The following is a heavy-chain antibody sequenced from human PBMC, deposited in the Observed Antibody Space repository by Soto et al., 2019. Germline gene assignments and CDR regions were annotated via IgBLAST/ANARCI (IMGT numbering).Heavy chain of an antibody. CDR1: AFSLSDFA. V-gene: IGHV3-23*01. D-gene: IGHD4-17*01. CDR2: MTGSGDTR. CDR3: GKPVYGVIPSPSSS. Sequence: LRLSCRVCAFSLSDFAMSWVLQAPNKGPEWVSTMTGSGDTRYYAESLQGRFLISRGNAKNSLFQHMTALRADDKASYFSGKPVYGVIPSPSSSWGQGPLGTFSS. J-gene: IGHJ4*02.